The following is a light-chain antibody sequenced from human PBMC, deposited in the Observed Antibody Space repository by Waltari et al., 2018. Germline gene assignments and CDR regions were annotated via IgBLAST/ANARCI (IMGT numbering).Light chain of an antibody. Sequence: QSALTQPASVSGPPGQSITISCTGTYSDIGSYNYVSWYQQHPGKAPKLMIYEVTNRPSGLSIRFSGSKSGNTASLTITELQAEDEADYYCSSYAGNDLVIFGGGTKLTVL. CDR3: SSYAGNDLVI. CDR2: EVT. CDR1: YSDIGSYNY. J-gene: IGLJ2*01. V-gene: IGLV2-14*01.